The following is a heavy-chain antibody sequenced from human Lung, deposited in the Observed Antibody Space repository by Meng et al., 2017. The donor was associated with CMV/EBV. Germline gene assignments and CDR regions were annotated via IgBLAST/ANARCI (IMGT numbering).Heavy chain of an antibody. CDR2: INPDSDYI. D-gene: IGHD5-18*01. CDR1: GFTFKTFT. CDR3: ARDQEGTRIPSPIHYGLEV. V-gene: IGHV3-21*06. Sequence: SCAASGFTFKTFTMSWVRQAPGRGLEWVSSINPDSDYIQSADSLKGRFTISRDNAKNSLYLRMSGLRVEDTAVYYCARDQEGTRIPSPIHYGLEVGXQGNXVTVSS. J-gene: IGHJ6*02.